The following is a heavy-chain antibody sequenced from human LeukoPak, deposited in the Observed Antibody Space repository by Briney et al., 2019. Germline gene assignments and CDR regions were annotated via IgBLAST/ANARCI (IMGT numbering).Heavy chain of an antibody. CDR3: ARGRPCSSTSCLYPYYYYGMDV. CDR1: GYTFTSYD. J-gene: IGHJ6*02. V-gene: IGHV1-8*01. CDR2: MNPNSGNT. D-gene: IGHD2-2*01. Sequence: ASVKVSCKASGYTFTSYDINWVRQATGQGLEWMGWMNPNSGNTGYAQKFQGRVTMTRNTSISTAYMELSSLRSEGTAVYYCARGRPCSSTSCLYPYYYYGMDVWGQGTTVTVSS.